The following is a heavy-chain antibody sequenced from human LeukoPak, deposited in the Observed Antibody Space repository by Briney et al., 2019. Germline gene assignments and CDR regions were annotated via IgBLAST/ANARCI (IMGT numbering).Heavy chain of an antibody. CDR1: GYTFTSYY. Sequence: EASVKVSCKASGYTFTSYYMHWVRQAPGQGLEWMGIINPSGGSTSYAQKFRGRVTMTRDTSTSTVYMELSSLRSEDTAVYYCARETIAAAGTQTWGQGTLVTVSS. CDR2: INPSGGST. D-gene: IGHD6-13*01. V-gene: IGHV1-46*01. CDR3: ARETIAAAGTQT. J-gene: IGHJ4*02.